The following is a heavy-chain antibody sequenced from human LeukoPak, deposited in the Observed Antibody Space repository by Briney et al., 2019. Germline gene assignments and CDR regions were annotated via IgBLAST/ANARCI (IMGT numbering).Heavy chain of an antibody. Sequence: GGSLRLSCAASGFTFSNYAMSWVRQAPGKGLEWVSAISANGGGTYYADSVKGRFTISRDNSKNTLYLQMNSLRAEDTAVYYCARGGYSYQGPYYYYGMDVWGQGTTVTVSS. CDR1: GFTFSNYA. D-gene: IGHD5-18*01. CDR3: ARGGYSYQGPYYYYGMDV. CDR2: ISANGGGT. V-gene: IGHV3-23*01. J-gene: IGHJ6*02.